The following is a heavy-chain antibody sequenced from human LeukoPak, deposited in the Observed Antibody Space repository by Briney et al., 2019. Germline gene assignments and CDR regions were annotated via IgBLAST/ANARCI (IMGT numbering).Heavy chain of an antibody. Sequence: SVKVSCKASGFTFTSSAVQWVRQARGQRLEWMGWIVVGSGNTNYAQKFQERVTITRDMSTSAAYMELSSLRSEDTAVYYCAADLAAAGTYDYWGQGTLVTVSS. J-gene: IGHJ4*02. CDR3: AADLAAAGTYDY. CDR2: IVVGSGNT. CDR1: GFTFTSSA. V-gene: IGHV1-58*01. D-gene: IGHD6-13*01.